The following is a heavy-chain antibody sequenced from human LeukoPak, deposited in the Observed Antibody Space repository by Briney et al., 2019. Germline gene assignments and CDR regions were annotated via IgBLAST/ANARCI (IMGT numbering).Heavy chain of an antibody. J-gene: IGHJ4*02. V-gene: IGHV2-5*02. CDR2: IYWDDDK. CDR3: AHWWMGTESGSVIDY. Sequence: SGPTLVNPTQTLTLTCTFSGFSLRTRGVGVGWIRQPPGKALEWLSLIYWDDDKRYSPSLKSRLTITKDTSKNQVVLTMTNMDPVDTATYCCAHWWMGTESGSVIDYWGQGTLVTVSS. D-gene: IGHD5-12*01. CDR1: GFSLRTRGVG.